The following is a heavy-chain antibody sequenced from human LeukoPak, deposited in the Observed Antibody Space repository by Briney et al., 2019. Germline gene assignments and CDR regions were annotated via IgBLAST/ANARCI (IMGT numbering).Heavy chain of an antibody. D-gene: IGHD3-22*01. V-gene: IGHV3-20*04. Sequence: PGGSLRLSCAASGFTFDDYGMSWVRQAPGKGLEWVSGINWNGGSTGYADSVKGRFTISRDNAKNSLYLQMNSLRAEDTAVYYCARDGLYYDSSGLDYWGQGTLVTVSS. J-gene: IGHJ4*02. CDR1: GFTFDDYG. CDR2: INWNGGST. CDR3: ARDGLYYDSSGLDY.